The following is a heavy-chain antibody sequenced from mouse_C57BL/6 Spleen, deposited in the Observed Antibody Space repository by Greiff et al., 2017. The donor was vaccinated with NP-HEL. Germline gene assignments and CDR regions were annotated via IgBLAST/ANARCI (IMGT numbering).Heavy chain of an antibody. CDR2: IYPGDGDT. Sequence: VQLQQSGPELVKPGASVKISCKASGYAFSSSWMNWVKQRPGKGLEWIGRIYPGDGDTNYNGKFKGKATLTADKSSSTAYMQLSSLTSEDSAVYFCAREIPYYYGSSYYFDYWGQGTTLTVSS. CDR3: AREIPYYYGSSYYFDY. V-gene: IGHV1-82*01. D-gene: IGHD1-1*01. CDR1: GYAFSSSW. J-gene: IGHJ2*01.